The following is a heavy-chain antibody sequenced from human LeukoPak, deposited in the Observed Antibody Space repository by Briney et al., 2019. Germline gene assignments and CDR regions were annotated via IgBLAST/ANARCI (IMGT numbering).Heavy chain of an antibody. CDR2: INHDGSDT. J-gene: IGHJ5*02. V-gene: IGHV3-74*01. CDR1: GFTFKLYW. Sequence: GGSLRLSCAASGFTFKLYWMHWVRHVPGRGPVWVSRINHDGSDTIYADSVRGRFTISRDDAKNTLYLQMNNLRAEDTAVYYCVRGGPSTWSWGQGTLVTVSS. D-gene: IGHD2-15*01. CDR3: VRGGPSTWS.